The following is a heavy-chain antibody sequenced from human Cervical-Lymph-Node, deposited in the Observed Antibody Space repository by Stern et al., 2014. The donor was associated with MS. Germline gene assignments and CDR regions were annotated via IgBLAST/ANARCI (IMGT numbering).Heavy chain of an antibody. CDR3: AADSTYYQDTSGYYHFDS. V-gene: IGHV1-58*01. D-gene: IGHD3-22*01. Sequence: VQLVQSGPDVKKPGTPVKVSCKASGFTFTGSAVQWVRQARGQRLEWIGWIVVGSGNTDYAQKFQERVTFTRDMSTSTAYMELSSLKSEDTAVYYCAADSTYYQDTSGYYHFDSWGQGTLVTVSS. CDR2: IVVGSGNT. J-gene: IGHJ4*02. CDR1: GFTFTGSA.